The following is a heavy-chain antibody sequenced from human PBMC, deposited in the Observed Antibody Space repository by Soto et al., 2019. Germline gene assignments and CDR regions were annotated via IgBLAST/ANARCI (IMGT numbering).Heavy chain of an antibody. J-gene: IGHJ3*02. CDR3: ARGIAVAGQDAVDI. D-gene: IGHD6-19*01. CDR2: IKPKSGGT. CDR1: GSTFTGYY. Sequence: QVQLVQSGAEVKKPGASVKVSCKAPGSTFTGYYMHWVRQAPGQGLEWMGWIKPKSGGTNYAQKFQGTVPMTRYTSISTAYMELSRLRSDDTAVDYCARGIAVAGQDAVDIGGQGTMVTVSS. V-gene: IGHV1-2*02.